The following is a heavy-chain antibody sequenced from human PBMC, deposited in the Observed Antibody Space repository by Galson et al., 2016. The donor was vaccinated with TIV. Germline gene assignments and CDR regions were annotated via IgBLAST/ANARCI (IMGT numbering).Heavy chain of an antibody. CDR1: GFTFSIFA. D-gene: IGHD3-22*01. Sequence: SLRLSCAASGFTFSIFAMTWVRQAPGMGLEWISAISGGGGSTYYADSVKGRFTISRDNSKNTLFLQMNSLRAEDTAVYYCTKVPSSGFSYYYGLDVWGQGTRVTVSS. V-gene: IGHV3-23*01. J-gene: IGHJ6*02. CDR2: ISGGGGST. CDR3: TKVPSSGFSYYYGLDV.